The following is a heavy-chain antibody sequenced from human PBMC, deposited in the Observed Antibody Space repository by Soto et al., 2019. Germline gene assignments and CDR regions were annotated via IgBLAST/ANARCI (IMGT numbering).Heavy chain of an antibody. Sequence: RGSPGLSCAGSEFTFSKESMNWVRQAPGKGLEWVSSITSSGGNTYYADSVKGRFTISRDNSKNTLYLQMNSLRAEDTAVYYCAGGPTTGYSSSWFDPWGQGT. D-gene: IGHD3-9*01. V-gene: IGHV3-23*01. J-gene: IGHJ5*01. CDR1: EFTFSKES. CDR2: ITSSGGNT. CDR3: AGGPTTGYSSSWFDP.